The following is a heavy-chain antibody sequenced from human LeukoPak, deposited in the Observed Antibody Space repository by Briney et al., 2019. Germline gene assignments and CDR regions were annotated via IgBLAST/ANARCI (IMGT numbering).Heavy chain of an antibody. CDR3: ARVGAMIVEGSFDY. D-gene: IGHD3-22*01. CDR2: INWNGGST. CDR1: GFTFDDYG. J-gene: IGHJ4*02. Sequence: GGSLRLSCAASGFTFDDYGMSWVRQAPGKGLEWVSGINWNGGSTGYADSVKGRFTISRDNAKNSLYLQVNSLRAEDTALYYCARVGAMIVEGSFDYWGQGTLVTVSS. V-gene: IGHV3-20*04.